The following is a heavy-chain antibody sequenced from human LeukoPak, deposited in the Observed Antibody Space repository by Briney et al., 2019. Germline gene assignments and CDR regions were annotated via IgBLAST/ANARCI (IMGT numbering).Heavy chain of an antibody. D-gene: IGHD3-22*01. CDR2: VYPADSDT. Sequence: GESLKISCRGSGYKFTNYWNAWVRQMPGKGLEWMGIVYPADSDTRYSPSFQGQVTISADKSISTAYLQWSSLKASDTAMYYCARRRYYYDSSDYWGQGTLVTVSS. J-gene: IGHJ4*02. CDR3: ARRRYYYDSSDY. V-gene: IGHV5-51*01. CDR1: GYKFTNYW.